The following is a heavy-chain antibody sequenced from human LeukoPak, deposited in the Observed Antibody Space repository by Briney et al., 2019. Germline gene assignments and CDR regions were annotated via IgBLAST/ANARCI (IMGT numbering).Heavy chain of an antibody. CDR3: TTGPYSSSSDY. CDR1: GFTFSNAW. J-gene: IGHJ4*02. D-gene: IGHD6-13*01. Sequence: PGGSLRLSCAASGFTFSNAWMSWVRQAPGKGLEWVGRIKSKTDGGTTDYAAPVKGRFTIPRDDSKNTLYLQMNSLKTEDTAVYYCTTGPYSSSSDYWGQGTLVTVSS. CDR2: IKSKTDGGTT. V-gene: IGHV3-15*01.